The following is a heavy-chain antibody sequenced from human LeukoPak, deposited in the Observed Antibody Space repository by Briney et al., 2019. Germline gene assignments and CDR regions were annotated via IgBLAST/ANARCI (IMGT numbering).Heavy chain of an antibody. Sequence: GGSLRLSCAASGFTFSSYEMNWVRQARGKGMEWVSYISSSGSTIYYADSVKGRFTISRDNAKNSLYLQMNSLRAEDTAVYYCARSGAGEYQLLYNYWGQGTLVTVSS. D-gene: IGHD2-2*02. J-gene: IGHJ4*02. CDR3: ARSGAGEYQLLYNY. CDR1: GFTFSSYE. V-gene: IGHV3-48*03. CDR2: ISSSGSTI.